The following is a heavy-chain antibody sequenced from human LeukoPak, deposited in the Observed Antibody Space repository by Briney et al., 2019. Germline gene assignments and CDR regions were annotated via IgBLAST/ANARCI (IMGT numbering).Heavy chain of an antibody. Sequence: GGSLRLSCAASGFTFSSYDMHWVRQAPGKGLEWVANIKEDGTRKNYMDSVKGRFTISRDNAKTSLYLQMNSLRVEDTAVYYCAREGVIAATGIAIAYWGQGTLVTVSS. CDR2: IKEDGTRK. D-gene: IGHD6-13*01. V-gene: IGHV3-7*01. CDR3: AREGVIAATGIAIAY. J-gene: IGHJ4*02. CDR1: GFTFSSYD.